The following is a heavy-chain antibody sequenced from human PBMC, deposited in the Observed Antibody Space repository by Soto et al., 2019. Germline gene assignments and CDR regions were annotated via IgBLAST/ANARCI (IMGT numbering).Heavy chain of an antibody. CDR1: GITFSGFW. CDR2: VDSAGSGT. Sequence: VPLVESGGGSVQPGGSLRLSCVASGITFSGFWMHWVRQVPGKGLVWVARVDSAGSGTSYADSVKGRFTISRDNAKNTLSLQMDSLRVEDTAVYYCATVFEHWGQGIQVTVSS. J-gene: IGHJ4*02. V-gene: IGHV3-74*01. CDR3: ATVFEH.